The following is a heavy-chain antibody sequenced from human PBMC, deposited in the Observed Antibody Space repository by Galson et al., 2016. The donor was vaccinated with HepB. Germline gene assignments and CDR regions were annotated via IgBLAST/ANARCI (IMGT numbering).Heavy chain of an antibody. CDR3: ARVRYSSSWYVLWYFDL. V-gene: IGHV3-21*01. CDR2: ISSGSDGYI. D-gene: IGHD6-13*01. Sequence: SLRLSCAASGFTFSRDSMIWVRQAPGKGLEWVSSISSGSDGYIYYADSVKGRFTIPRDNAKNSLLLQMNSLRAEDTAVYYCARVRYSSSWYVLWYFDLWGRGTLVTVSS. CDR1: GFTFSRDS. J-gene: IGHJ2*01.